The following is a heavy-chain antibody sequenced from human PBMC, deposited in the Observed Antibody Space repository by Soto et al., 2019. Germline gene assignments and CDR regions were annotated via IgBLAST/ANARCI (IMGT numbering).Heavy chain of an antibody. CDR1: GFTFSSYG. D-gene: IGHD2-21*01. CDR2: ISYDGSNK. Sequence: GGSLRLSCAASGFTFSSYGMHWVRQAPGKGLEWVAVISYDGSNKYYADSVKGRFTISRDNSKNTLYLQMNSLRAEDTAVYYCAKASAYCGGECPDYFDYWGQGTPVTVSS. V-gene: IGHV3-30*18. CDR3: AKASAYCGGECPDYFDY. J-gene: IGHJ4*02.